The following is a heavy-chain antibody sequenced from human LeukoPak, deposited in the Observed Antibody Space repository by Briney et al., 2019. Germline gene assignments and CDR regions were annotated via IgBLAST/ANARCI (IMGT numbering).Heavy chain of an antibody. CDR2: MNPNSGNT. V-gene: IGHV1-8*02. D-gene: IGHD3-10*01. Sequence: ASVKVSCKASGGTFSSYAISWVRQATGQGLEWMGWMNPNSGNTGYAQKFQGRVTMTRNTSISTAYMELSSLRSEDTAVYYCARSRGVYGSGSYLWFDPWGQGTLVTVSS. J-gene: IGHJ5*02. CDR1: GGTFSSYA. CDR3: ARSRGVYGSGSYLWFDP.